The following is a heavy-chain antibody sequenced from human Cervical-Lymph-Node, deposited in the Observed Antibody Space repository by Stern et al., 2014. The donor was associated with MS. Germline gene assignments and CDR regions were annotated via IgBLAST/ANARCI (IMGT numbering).Heavy chain of an antibody. J-gene: IGHJ4*02. Sequence: VQLVESGAEVKKPGASVKVSCKASGYTFTSYDIHWVRQATGQGLDWMGWMNPNNGNRDYAQTFQGRVPMTRNTSISTAYMELTSLRSDDTAVYFCARVRTVSGRRVDYWGQGTLVTVSS. V-gene: IGHV1-8*01. CDR3: ARVRTVSGRRVDY. CDR2: MNPNNGNR. CDR1: GYTFTSYD. D-gene: IGHD2-15*01.